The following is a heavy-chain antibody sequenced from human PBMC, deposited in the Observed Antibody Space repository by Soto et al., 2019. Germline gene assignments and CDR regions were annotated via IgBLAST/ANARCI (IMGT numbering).Heavy chain of an antibody. D-gene: IGHD2-21*01. Sequence: GGSLRLSCAASGLTFSSYAMSWVRQAPGKGLEWVSTISGSGGSTYYADSVKGRFTISRDNSKNTLYLQMNSLRAEDMAVYYCAKDVAAKRDAFDIWGQGTMVTVSS. CDR2: ISGSGGST. CDR1: GLTFSSYA. CDR3: AKDVAAKRDAFDI. V-gene: IGHV3-23*01. J-gene: IGHJ3*02.